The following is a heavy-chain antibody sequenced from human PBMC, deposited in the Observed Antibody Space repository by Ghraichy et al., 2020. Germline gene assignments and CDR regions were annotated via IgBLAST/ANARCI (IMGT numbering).Heavy chain of an antibody. J-gene: IGHJ4*02. CDR2: IKQDGSEK. V-gene: IGHV3-7*03. CDR1: GFTFSSYW. CDR3: ARDRGYGGNPGIFDY. Sequence: GGSLRLSCAASGFTFSSYWMSWVRQAPGKGLEWVANIKQDGSEKYYVDSVKGRFTISRDNAKNSLYLQMNSLRAEDTAVYYCARDRGYGGNPGIFDYWGQGTLVTVSS. D-gene: IGHD4-23*01.